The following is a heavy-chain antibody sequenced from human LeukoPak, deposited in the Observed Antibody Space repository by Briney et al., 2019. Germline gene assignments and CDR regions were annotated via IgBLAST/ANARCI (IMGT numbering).Heavy chain of an antibody. V-gene: IGHV3-11*04. CDR2: ISSSGSTI. J-gene: IGHJ4*02. CDR1: GFTFSDYY. Sequence: PGGSLRLSCAASGFTFSDYYMSWIRQAPGKGLEWVSYISSSGSTIYYADSVKGRFTISRDNAKNSLYLQMNSLRAEDTAVYYCAREVWPVDCSSTSCPRDYWGQGTLVTVSS. CDR3: AREVWPVDCSSTSCPRDY. D-gene: IGHD2-2*01.